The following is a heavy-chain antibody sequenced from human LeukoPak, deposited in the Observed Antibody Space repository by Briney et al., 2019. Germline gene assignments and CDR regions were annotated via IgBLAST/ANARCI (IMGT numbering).Heavy chain of an antibody. CDR2: ISGHSDST. Sequence: GGSLRLSCAASGFTFSSYAMSWVRQAPGQGPEWVSGISGHSDSTYHADSVKGRFTISRDNSKNTLYLQMNSLRAEDTAVYYCARRHGRCSDGSCYYPDYWGQGTLVTVSS. CDR3: ARRHGRCSDGSCYYPDY. D-gene: IGHD2-15*01. V-gene: IGHV3-23*01. CDR1: GFTFSSYA. J-gene: IGHJ4*02.